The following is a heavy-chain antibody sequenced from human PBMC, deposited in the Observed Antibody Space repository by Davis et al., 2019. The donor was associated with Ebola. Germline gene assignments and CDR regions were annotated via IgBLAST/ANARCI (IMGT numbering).Heavy chain of an antibody. CDR1: GFTFSNYW. V-gene: IGHV3-7*03. D-gene: IGHD3-3*01. J-gene: IGHJ4*02. CDR2: IKQDGSEK. Sequence: GESLKISCVASGFTFSNYWLSWVRQAPGKGLEWVANIKQDGSEKYYVDSVKGRFTVSRGNAKSLLYLQMNSLRAEDTAVYYCARDASFWSGYYLDYWGQGTLVTVSS. CDR3: ARDASFWSGYYLDY.